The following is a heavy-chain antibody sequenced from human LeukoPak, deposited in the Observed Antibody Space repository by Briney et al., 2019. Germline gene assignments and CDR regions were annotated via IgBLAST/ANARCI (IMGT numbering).Heavy chain of an antibody. D-gene: IGHD3-10*01. CDR1: GGTFSNYA. Sequence: SVKVSCKASGGTFSNYAISWVREAPGQGLEWMGGIIPIFGTANYAQKFQGRVTITTDESTSTAYMELSSLRSEDTAVYYCARSYGSGSYDWFDPWGQGTLVTVSS. J-gene: IGHJ5*02. CDR3: ARSYGSGSYDWFDP. CDR2: IIPIFGTA. V-gene: IGHV1-69*05.